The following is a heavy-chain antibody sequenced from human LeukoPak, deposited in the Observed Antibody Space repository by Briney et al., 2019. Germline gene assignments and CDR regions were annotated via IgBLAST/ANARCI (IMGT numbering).Heavy chain of an antibody. V-gene: IGHV3-74*01. CDR1: GFTFSSYW. CDR2: INSDGSVT. Sequence: GGSLRFSCAASGFTFSSYWMHWVRQAPGKGLLWVSRINSDGSVTTYADSVKGRFTISRDNAKNTLYLQMNSLRAEDTAVYYCTRATGSFYGLGYWGQGTLVTVSS. CDR3: TRATGSFYGLGY. J-gene: IGHJ4*02. D-gene: IGHD1-26*01.